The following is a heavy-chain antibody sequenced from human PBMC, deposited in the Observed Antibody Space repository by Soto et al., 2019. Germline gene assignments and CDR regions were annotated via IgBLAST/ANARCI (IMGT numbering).Heavy chain of an antibody. CDR1: GFTFSSYW. D-gene: IGHD2-2*02. CDR2: LNSDGSST. J-gene: IGHJ4*02. Sequence: EVQLVESGGGLVQPVGSLRLSCAASGFTFSSYWMHWVRQAPGKGLVWVSRLNSDGSSTSYADSVKGRFTISRDNAKNTLYLQMNSLRAEDTAVYYCARGGVGRYCSSTSCYTWVFDYWGQGPLVTVSS. V-gene: IGHV3-74*01. CDR3: ARGGVGRYCSSTSCYTWVFDY.